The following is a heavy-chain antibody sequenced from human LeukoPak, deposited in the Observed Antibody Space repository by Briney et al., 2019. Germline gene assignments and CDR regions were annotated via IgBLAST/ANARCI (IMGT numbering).Heavy chain of an antibody. V-gene: IGHV4-59*08. CDR1: DTSFSTYF. Sequence: SETLSLTCTVSDTSFSTYFWSWIRQPPGKGLEWVGYIYDSGHTKYNPSLESRVTISVDTSKSQFFLNLNSVTAADTAVYYCARAKPNWNPPDYWGQGTMVTVSS. D-gene: IGHD1-1*01. J-gene: IGHJ4*02. CDR2: IYDSGHT. CDR3: ARAKPNWNPPDY.